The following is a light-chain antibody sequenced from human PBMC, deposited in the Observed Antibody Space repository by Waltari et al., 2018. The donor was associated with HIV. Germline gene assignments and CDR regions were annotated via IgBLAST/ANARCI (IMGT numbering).Light chain of an antibody. CDR3: QAWGSTTSGV. CDR1: ELGDKY. J-gene: IGLJ3*02. V-gene: IGLV3-1*01. Sequence: SYEVTQPPSVAMSPGQTATITCSGYELGDKYTCWYQQKPGQSPLLVIYQDNKRPSGIPERFSCSSSGHTATLTISGTLPMDEADYYCQAWGSTTSGVFGRGTRLTVL. CDR2: QDN.